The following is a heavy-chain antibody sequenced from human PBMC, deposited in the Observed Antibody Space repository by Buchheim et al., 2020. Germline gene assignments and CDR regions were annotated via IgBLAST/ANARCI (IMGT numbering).Heavy chain of an antibody. CDR2: IYYSGST. Sequence: QVQLQESGPGLVKPSQTLSLTCTVSGGSISSGDYYWSWIRQPPGKGLEWLGYIYYSGSTYYNPSLKSRVTISVDTSRNQFPLKLSSVTAADTAVYYCARDRIVVVPAATYYYYYYGMDVWGQGTT. CDR1: GGSISSGDYY. D-gene: IGHD2-2*01. V-gene: IGHV4-30-4*01. CDR3: ARDRIVVVPAATYYYYYYGMDV. J-gene: IGHJ6*02.